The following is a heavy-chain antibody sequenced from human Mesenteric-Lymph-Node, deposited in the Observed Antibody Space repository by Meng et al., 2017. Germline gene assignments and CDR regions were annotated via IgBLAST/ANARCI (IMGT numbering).Heavy chain of an antibody. CDR3: AKDWWELRADAFDI. CDR2: ISGSGGST. CDR1: GFTFDDDA. D-gene: IGHD1-26*01. Sequence: GESLKISCAASGFTFDDDAMHWVRQAPGKGLEWVSAISGSGGSTYYADSVKGRFTISRDNSKNTLYLQMNSLRAEDTAVYYCAKDWWELRADAFDIWGQGTMVTVSS. J-gene: IGHJ3*02. V-gene: IGHV3-23*01.